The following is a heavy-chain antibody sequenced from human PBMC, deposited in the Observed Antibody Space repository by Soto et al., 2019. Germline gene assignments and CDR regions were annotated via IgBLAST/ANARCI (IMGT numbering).Heavy chain of an antibody. CDR2: ISYDGSNK. Sequence: QVQLVESGGGVVQPGRSLRLSCAASGFTFSSYGMHWVRQAPGKGLEWVAVISYDGSNKYYADSVKGRFTISRDNSKNPLYLQMNSLRAEDTAVYYCAKDRDIAAAGPVDYWGQGTLVTVSS. V-gene: IGHV3-30*18. D-gene: IGHD6-13*01. CDR1: GFTFSSYG. CDR3: AKDRDIAAAGPVDY. J-gene: IGHJ4*02.